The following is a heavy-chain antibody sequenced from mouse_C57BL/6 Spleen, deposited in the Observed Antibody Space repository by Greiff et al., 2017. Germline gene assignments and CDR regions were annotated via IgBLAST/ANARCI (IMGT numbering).Heavy chain of an antibody. J-gene: IGHJ2*01. CDR1: GYTFTSYG. Sequence: VQLVESGAELARPGASVKLSCKASGYTFTSYGISWVKQRTGQGLEWIGEIYPRSGNTYYNEKFKGKATLTADKSSSTAYMELRSLTSEDSAVYFCARGGYDYDEGHDYWGQGTTLTVSS. D-gene: IGHD2-4*01. CDR2: IYPRSGNT. CDR3: ARGGYDYDEGHDY. V-gene: IGHV1-81*01.